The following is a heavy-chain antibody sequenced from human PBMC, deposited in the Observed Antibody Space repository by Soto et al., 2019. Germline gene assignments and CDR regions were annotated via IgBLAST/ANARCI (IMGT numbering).Heavy chain of an antibody. Sequence: GGSLRLSCAASGFTFSSYSMNWVRQAPGKGLEWVSYISSSSSTIYYADSVKGRFTISRDNAKNSLYLQMNSLRDEDTAVYYCARDWEQQLVPAPSFLDPWGQGTLVTVSS. V-gene: IGHV3-48*02. CDR1: GFTFSSYS. CDR3: ARDWEQQLVPAPSFLDP. J-gene: IGHJ5*02. CDR2: ISSSSSTI. D-gene: IGHD6-13*01.